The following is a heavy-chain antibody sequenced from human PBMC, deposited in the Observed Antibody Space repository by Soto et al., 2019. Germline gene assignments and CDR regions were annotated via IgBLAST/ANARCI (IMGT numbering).Heavy chain of an antibody. J-gene: IGHJ5*02. V-gene: IGHV1-18*01. CDR2: ISAYNGNT. CDR1: GYTFNSYG. CDR3: ARTVAGTVLNWFDP. D-gene: IGHD6-19*01. Sequence: ASVKVSCKASGYTFNSYGFIWVRQAPGQGLEWMGWISAYNGNTNYAQRFQGRVTMTTDTSTNTAYMELRSLRSDDTAVYYCARTVAGTVLNWFDPWGQGTLVTVSS.